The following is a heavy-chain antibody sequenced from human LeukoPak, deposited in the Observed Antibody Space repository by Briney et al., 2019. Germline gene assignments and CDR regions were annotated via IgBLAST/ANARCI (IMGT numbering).Heavy chain of an antibody. D-gene: IGHD2-8*01. CDR2: IYPGDSET. J-gene: IGHJ4*02. CDR1: GYSFTSYW. CDR3: TKGANGHSFDY. V-gene: IGHV5-51*01. Sequence: GESLKISCKGSGYSFTSYWIGWVRQMPGKGLEWMGVIYPGDSETRYSPSFQGQVTMSADKSTSTAYLQWSSLKASDTALYYCTKGANGHSFDYWGQGTPVTVSS.